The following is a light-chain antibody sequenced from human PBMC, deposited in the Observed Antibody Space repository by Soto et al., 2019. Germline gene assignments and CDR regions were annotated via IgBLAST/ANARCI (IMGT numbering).Light chain of an antibody. V-gene: IGLV1-40*01. J-gene: IGLJ1*01. Sequence: QSVLTQPPSVSGAPGQRVTISCTGSSSNIGAGYDVHWYLQFPGTAPKLLIYANTNRPSGVPDRFSGSKSGNTASLTVSGLQAADEADYFCKSYSGSNTYVSGSGAKVTVL. CDR1: SSNIGAGYD. CDR2: ANT. CDR3: KSYSGSNTYV.